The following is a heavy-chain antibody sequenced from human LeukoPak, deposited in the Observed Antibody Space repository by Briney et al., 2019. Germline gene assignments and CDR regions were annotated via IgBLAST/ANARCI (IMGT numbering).Heavy chain of an antibody. J-gene: IGHJ4*02. CDR2: IYYSGST. CDR3: ARSPAAYCGGDCLTAFDY. D-gene: IGHD2-21*02. CDR1: GGSISSYY. Sequence: SETLSLTCTVSGGSISSYYWSWIRQPPGKGLEWIGYIYYSGSTNYNPSLKSRVTISVDTSKNQSSLKLSSVTAADTAVYYCARSPAAYCGGDCLTAFDYWGQGTLVTVSS. V-gene: IGHV4-59*01.